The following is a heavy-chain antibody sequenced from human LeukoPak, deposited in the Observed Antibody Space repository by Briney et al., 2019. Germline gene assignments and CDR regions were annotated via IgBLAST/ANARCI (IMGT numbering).Heavy chain of an antibody. CDR1: GFTVGNNY. D-gene: IGHD6-13*01. Sequence: PGGSLRLSCTASGFTVGNNYMNWFRQAPGKGLGWVSLIYSGGRTYYADSVKGRFTISRDNSKNTLYLQMSSLRVEDTAVYYCAGDTHGLAASVTGGWGQGTLVTVSS. V-gene: IGHV3-53*01. CDR2: IYSGGRT. J-gene: IGHJ1*01. CDR3: AGDTHGLAASVTGG.